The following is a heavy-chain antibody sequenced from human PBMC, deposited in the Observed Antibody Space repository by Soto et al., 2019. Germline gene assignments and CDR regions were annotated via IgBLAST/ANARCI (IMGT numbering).Heavy chain of an antibody. J-gene: IGHJ4*02. CDR3: ARVILEWLLQQSAHFDY. CDR2: ISAGGGAT. Sequence: GGSLRLSCAASGFPFNTYAMSWFRQAPGKGPEWVSAISAGGGATFYTDSVKGRFTLSRDNSKNTLYLQMNSLRVEDTAVYYCARVILEWLLQQSAHFDYWGQGTLVTVSS. V-gene: IGHV3-23*01. CDR1: GFPFNTYA. D-gene: IGHD3-3*01.